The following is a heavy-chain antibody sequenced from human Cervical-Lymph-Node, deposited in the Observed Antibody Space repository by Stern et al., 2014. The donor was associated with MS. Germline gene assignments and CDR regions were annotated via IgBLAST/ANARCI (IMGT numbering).Heavy chain of an antibody. CDR1: GYTFTGYY. V-gene: IGHV1-2*04. CDR2: SNPNNGDS. Sequence: QVQLVESGAEVKKHGASVKGSCKASGYTFTGYYLHWVRQAPGQGLEWMGWSNPNNGDSNYAQKFQGWVTMTRDTSISTAYLELSRLRSDDTAVYYCARGLAVAGNYFYYWGQGALVTVSS. CDR3: ARGLAVAGNYFYY. J-gene: IGHJ4*02. D-gene: IGHD6-19*01.